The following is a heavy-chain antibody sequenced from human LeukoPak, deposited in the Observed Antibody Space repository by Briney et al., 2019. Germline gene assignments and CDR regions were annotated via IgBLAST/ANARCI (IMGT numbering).Heavy chain of an antibody. CDR2: IYTSGST. J-gene: IGHJ4*02. CDR1: GGSISSGSYY. V-gene: IGHV4-61*02. Sequence: SQTLSLTCTVSGGSISSGSYYWSWIRQPAGKGLEWIGRIYTSGSTDYNPSLKSRVTISVDTSKNQFSLKLSSVTAADAAVYYCARLGHFGGDCYLDYWGQGTLVTVSS. CDR3: ARLGHFGGDCYLDY. D-gene: IGHD2-21*02.